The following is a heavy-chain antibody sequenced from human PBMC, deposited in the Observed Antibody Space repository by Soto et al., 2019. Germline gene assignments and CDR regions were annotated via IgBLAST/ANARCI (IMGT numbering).Heavy chain of an antibody. CDR1: GYTFTSYD. Sequence: QVQLVQSGAEVKKPGASVKVSCKASGYTFTSYDINWVRQATGQGLEWMGWMNPNSGNTVYAQKFQSRVTRTRNTSISTAYMKLSSLTSEATAVYYCARGIRVYAFDIWGQGTMVTVSS. CDR3: ARGIRVYAFDI. J-gene: IGHJ3*02. CDR2: MNPNSGNT. V-gene: IGHV1-8*01. D-gene: IGHD4-17*01.